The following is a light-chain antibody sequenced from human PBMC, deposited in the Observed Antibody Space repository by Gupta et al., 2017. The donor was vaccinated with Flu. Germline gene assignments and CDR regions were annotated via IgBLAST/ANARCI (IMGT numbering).Light chain of an antibody. V-gene: IGLV3-21*02. J-gene: IGLJ1*01. Sequence: SYVLTQPPSVSVAPGQTARIACGGNNVGSKSVHWYQQKSGQAPVLVVYDDNDRPSGIPERFSGSNSGNTATLIISGVEAGDEADYYCQVWDTTIDYYVFGSGTKVTVL. CDR3: QVWDTTIDYYV. CDR2: DDN. CDR1: NVGSKS.